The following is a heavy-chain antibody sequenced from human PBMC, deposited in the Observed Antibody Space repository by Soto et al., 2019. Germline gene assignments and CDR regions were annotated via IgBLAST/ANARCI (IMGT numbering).Heavy chain of an antibody. V-gene: IGHV1-69*01. CDR3: ARGDHYYDSSGYYSALGY. Sequence: QVQLVQSGAEVKKPGSSVKVSCKASGGTFSSYAISWVRQAPGQGLEWMGGIIPIFGTAHYAQKFQGRVTITADESTSTAYMELSSLRSEDTAVYYCARGDHYYDSSGYYSALGYWGQGTLVTVSS. J-gene: IGHJ4*02. CDR1: GGTFSSYA. D-gene: IGHD3-22*01. CDR2: IIPIFGTA.